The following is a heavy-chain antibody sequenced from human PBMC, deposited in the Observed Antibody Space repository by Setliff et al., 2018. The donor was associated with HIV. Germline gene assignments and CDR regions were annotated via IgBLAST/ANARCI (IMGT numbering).Heavy chain of an antibody. CDR1: GFTFSRCW. Sequence: GGSLRLSCVASGFTFSRCWMSWVRQAPGKGLEWVGNIKQDGSEKNYVDSVKGRFTISRDTAKNSLYLQMNSLRVEDTAVYYCARDHWVAGLDYWGQGTLVTFSS. V-gene: IGHV3-7*01. CDR2: IKQDGSEK. D-gene: IGHD6-19*01. CDR3: ARDHWVAGLDY. J-gene: IGHJ4*02.